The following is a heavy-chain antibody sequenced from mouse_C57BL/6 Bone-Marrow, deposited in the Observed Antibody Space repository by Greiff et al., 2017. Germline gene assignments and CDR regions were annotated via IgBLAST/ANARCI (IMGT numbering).Heavy chain of an antibody. CDR1: GFNIKDDY. Sequence: VQLQQSGAELVRPGASVKLSCTASGFNIKDDYMHWVKQRPEQGLEWIGWIDPENGDTEYASKFQGKATITADTSSNTAYLQLSSLTSEDTAVYYGTTWGVTATFYYFDYWGQGTTLTVSS. CDR2: IDPENGDT. J-gene: IGHJ2*01. V-gene: IGHV14-4*01. D-gene: IGHD2-1*01. CDR3: TTWGVTATFYYFDY.